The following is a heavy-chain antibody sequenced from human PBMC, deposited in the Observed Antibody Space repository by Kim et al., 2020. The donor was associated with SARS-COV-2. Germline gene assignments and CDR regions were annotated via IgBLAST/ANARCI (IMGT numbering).Heavy chain of an antibody. D-gene: IGHD2-21*02. CDR3: SRTSAGICDLGDFYY. J-gene: IGHJ4*01. CDR1: GFTFGDYA. V-gene: IGHV3-11*04. CDR2: ITRSGYGR. Sequence: GGSLRLSCTASGFTFGDYAMSWVRQAPGKGLEWVAFITRSGYGRSNAYAVTVRVTFSRDSANNTINLQLKMLSPKTEDIDYYSRTSAGICDLGDFYYWG.